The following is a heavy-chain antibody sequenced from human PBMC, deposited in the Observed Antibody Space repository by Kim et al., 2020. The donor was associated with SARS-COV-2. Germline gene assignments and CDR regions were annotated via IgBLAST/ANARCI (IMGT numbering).Heavy chain of an antibody. J-gene: IGHJ5*02. Sequence: SETLSLTCAVYGGSFSGYYWSWIRQPPGKGLEWIWEINHSGSTNYNPSPKSRVTISVDTSKNQFSLKLSSVTAADTAVYYCARDLTYYYDSSGYYYDGEPWFDPSGHGTLGSVSS. CDR2: INHSGST. V-gene: IGHV4-34*01. CDR3: ARDLTYYYDSSGYYYDGEPWFDP. D-gene: IGHD3-22*01. CDR1: GGSFSGYY.